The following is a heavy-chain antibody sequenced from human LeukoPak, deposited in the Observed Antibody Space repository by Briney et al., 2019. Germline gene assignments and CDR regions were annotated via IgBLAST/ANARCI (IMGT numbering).Heavy chain of an antibody. CDR1: GASVTDYY. CDR3: TRGHWGLQS. D-gene: IGHD7-27*01. Sequence: PSETLSLTCTVSGASVTDYYWSWIRQSPGKGLEWISYIHHSGNSDYNPSLRSRVTTSLDTSKNQFSLNLISVTAADTAIYYCTRGHWGLQSWSQGTLVTVSS. J-gene: IGHJ5*02. V-gene: IGHV4-59*02. CDR2: IHHSGNS.